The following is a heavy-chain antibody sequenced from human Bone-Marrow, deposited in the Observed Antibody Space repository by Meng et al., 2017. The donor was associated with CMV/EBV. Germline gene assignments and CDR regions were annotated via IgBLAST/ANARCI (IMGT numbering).Heavy chain of an antibody. V-gene: IGHV1-2*02. Sequence: ASVKVSCKASGDTFNGYDMHWVRQAPGQGLEWMGWINPNSGGTNYAQKFQGRVTMTRDTSISTAYMELSSLRSEDTAVYYCARNLGSLLQSAAAGMIGFDYWGQGTTVTVSS. CDR1: GDTFNGYD. J-gene: IGHJ4*02. CDR2: INPNSGGT. D-gene: IGHD6-13*01. CDR3: ARNLGSLLQSAAAGMIGFDY.